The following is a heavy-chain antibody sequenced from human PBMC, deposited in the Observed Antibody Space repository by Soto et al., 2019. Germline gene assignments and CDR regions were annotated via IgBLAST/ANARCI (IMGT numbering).Heavy chain of an antibody. J-gene: IGHJ3*01. CDR2: IGTAGDT. Sequence: EVQLEESGGGSVQPGGSLRLSCAASGFDFTNYDMLWVRQVAGKGLEWVSIIGTAGDTYYPDSLKGRFTIFREDAKNSLYLQMNTLRTGDTAVYFCARRNTPLDAFDVWGQGTMVTVSS. CDR3: ARRNTPLDAFDV. CDR1: GFDFTNYD. V-gene: IGHV3-13*01.